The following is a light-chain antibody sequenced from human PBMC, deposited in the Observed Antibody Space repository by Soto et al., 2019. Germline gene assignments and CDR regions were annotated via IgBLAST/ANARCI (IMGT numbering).Light chain of an antibody. V-gene: IGLV2-8*01. CDR1: SSDVGFYNY. CDR3: SSYAGSNNLGL. J-gene: IGLJ2*01. CDR2: EVS. Sequence: QSALTQPPSASGYPGQSVTISCTGTSSDVGFYNYVSWYQQHPGKAPKLIIYEVSKRPSGVPDRFSGSKSGNTASLTVSGLQSEDEADYYCSSYAGSNNLGLFGGGTKLTVL.